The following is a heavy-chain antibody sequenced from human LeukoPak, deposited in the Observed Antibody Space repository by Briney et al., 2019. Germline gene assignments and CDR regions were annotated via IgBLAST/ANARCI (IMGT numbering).Heavy chain of an antibody. D-gene: IGHD3-9*01. V-gene: IGHV4-30-2*01. CDR3: AREYNLTGYAY. Sequence: PSQTLSLTCAVSGGSISSGGYSWSWIRQPPGKGLEWIGYIYHSGSPYYNPSLKSRVTISVDRSKNQFSLKLSSVTAADTAVYYCAREYNLTGYAYWGQGTLVTVSS. CDR1: GGSISSGGYS. J-gene: IGHJ4*02. CDR2: IYHSGSP.